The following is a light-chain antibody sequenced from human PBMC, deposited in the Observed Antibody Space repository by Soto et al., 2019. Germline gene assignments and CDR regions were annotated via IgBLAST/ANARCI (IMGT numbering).Light chain of an antibody. Sequence: EIVMTQSPATLSVSPGERATLSCRASQSVSSNLAWYQQKPGQAPSLLIYDISARATGIPTRFSSSGSGTEFTLTISSLQSEDFAVYYCQQYNNWPPITFGQGTRLEIK. CDR1: QSVSSN. J-gene: IGKJ5*01. CDR3: QQYNNWPPIT. CDR2: DIS. V-gene: IGKV3D-15*01.